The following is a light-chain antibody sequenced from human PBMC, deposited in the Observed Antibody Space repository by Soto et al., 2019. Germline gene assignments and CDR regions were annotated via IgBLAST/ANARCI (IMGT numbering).Light chain of an antibody. V-gene: IGKV3-20*01. Sequence: IVLAYSPATQSLPPLQGPTVSCRARQSVSRYLAWCQQKTGEAPRLLISGASSRATGVPDRFSGSGSGTDFTLAISRLEPEDFAVYYCHQYGSSPWTFGQGTRWIS. CDR2: GAS. CDR3: HQYGSSPWT. CDR1: QSVSRY. J-gene: IGKJ1*01.